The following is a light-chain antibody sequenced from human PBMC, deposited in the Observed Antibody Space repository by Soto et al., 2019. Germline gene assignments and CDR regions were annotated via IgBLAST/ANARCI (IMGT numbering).Light chain of an antibody. CDR2: KAS. CDR3: KQYNTYPWT. J-gene: IGKJ1*01. V-gene: IGKV1-5*03. Sequence: DIQMTKSPSTLSAAVRHRVTIAYRASQTIGTWLAWYQQKPGKAPNLLIYKASTLESGVPSRFSGSGSGTEFTLTISSLQPDDFATYYCKQYNTYPWTVGQGTKVDNK. CDR1: QTIGTW.